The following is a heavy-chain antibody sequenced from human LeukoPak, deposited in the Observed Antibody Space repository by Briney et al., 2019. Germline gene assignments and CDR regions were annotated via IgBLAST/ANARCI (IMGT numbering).Heavy chain of an antibody. D-gene: IGHD3-3*01. CDR3: AREITIFGVVIIGYGMDV. V-gene: IGHV3-30*19. CDR2: ISYDGSNK. CDR1: GFTFNTYG. J-gene: IGHJ6*02. Sequence: PGRSLRLSCAASGFTFNTYGMNWVRQAPGKGLEWVAVISYDGSNKYYADSVKGRFTISRDNSKNTLYLQMNSLRAEDTAVYYCAREITIFGVVIIGYGMDVWGQGTTVTVSS.